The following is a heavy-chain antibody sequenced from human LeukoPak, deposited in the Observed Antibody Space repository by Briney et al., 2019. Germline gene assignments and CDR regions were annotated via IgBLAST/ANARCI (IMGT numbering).Heavy chain of an antibody. D-gene: IGHD2-2*01. CDR1: GFTFSSYA. V-gene: IGHV3-23*01. CDR3: AKKDYCSSTSCYFHAYDY. CDR2: ISGSSVST. J-gene: IGHJ4*02. Sequence: PGGSVRLSCVASGFTFSSYAMTWVRQAPGKGLEWGSGISGSSVSTYYADSVKGRFTISRDNSKNTLYLQMNSLRAEDTAVYHCAKKDYCSSTSCYFHAYDYWGQGTLVTVSS.